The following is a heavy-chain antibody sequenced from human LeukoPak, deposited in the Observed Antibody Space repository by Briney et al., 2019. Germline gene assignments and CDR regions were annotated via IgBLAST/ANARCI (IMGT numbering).Heavy chain of an antibody. D-gene: IGHD5-24*01. V-gene: IGHV3-43*01. J-gene: IGHJ4*02. Sequence: GGSLRLSCAASGFTFDAYSMYWVRQPPGKGLECVAVISWHGGSPYYADSVEGRFTISRDNDKNSLYLQMNSLRTEDTALYYCAKDMSEDGYNWGFDYWGQGTLVTVSS. CDR3: AKDMSEDGYNWGFDY. CDR2: ISWHGGSP. CDR1: GFTFDAYS.